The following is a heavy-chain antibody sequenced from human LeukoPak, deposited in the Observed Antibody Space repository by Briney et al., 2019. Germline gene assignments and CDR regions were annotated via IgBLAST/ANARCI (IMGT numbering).Heavy chain of an antibody. J-gene: IGHJ4*02. CDR1: GGSISSSNW. Sequence: SGTLSFTCAVSGGSISSSNWWSWVRQPPGKGLEWIGEIYHSGSTNYNPSLKSRVTISVDKSKNQFSLKLSSVTAADTAVYYCARYSSWYGNYFDYWGQGTLVTVSS. CDR2: IYHSGST. CDR3: ARYSSWYGNYFDY. V-gene: IGHV4-4*02. D-gene: IGHD6-13*01.